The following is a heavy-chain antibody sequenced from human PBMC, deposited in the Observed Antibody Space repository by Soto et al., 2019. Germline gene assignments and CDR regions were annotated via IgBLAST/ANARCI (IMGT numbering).Heavy chain of an antibody. CDR3: ARQITYIRDF. D-gene: IGHD3-10*01. CDR1: GYSFTTYW. V-gene: IGHV5-51*01. J-gene: IGHJ4*02. CDR2: IYPAESDT. Sequence: PGESLKISCKGSGYSFTTYWIGWVRQMPGKGLEGMGIIYPAESDTRYRPSFQGQVTVSADAAVSTAYLQWNSLKASDTAMYYCARQITYIRDFWAQGTLVPVSS.